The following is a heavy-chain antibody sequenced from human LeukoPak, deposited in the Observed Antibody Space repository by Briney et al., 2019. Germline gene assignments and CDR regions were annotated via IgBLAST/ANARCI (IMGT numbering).Heavy chain of an antibody. CDR2: INPNSGGT. J-gene: IGHJ4*02. CDR3: ARTIAAAGGTNFDY. CDR1: GYTFTGYY. Sequence: ASVKVSCKASGYTFTGYYMHWVRQAPGQGLEWMGWINPNSGGTNYAQKFQGRVTMTRDTSISTAYMELSRLRSDDTAVYYCARTIAAAGGTNFDYWGQGTLVTVSS. V-gene: IGHV1-2*02. D-gene: IGHD6-13*01.